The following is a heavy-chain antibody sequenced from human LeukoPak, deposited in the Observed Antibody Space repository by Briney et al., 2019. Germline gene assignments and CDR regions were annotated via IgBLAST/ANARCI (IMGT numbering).Heavy chain of an antibody. D-gene: IGHD2-21*01. CDR1: GDSISSGSYF. V-gene: IGHV4-61*02. Sequence: SETLSLTCTVSGDSISSGSYFWSWIRQPAGKGLEWIGRIYASGSTNYNPSLKSRVTISMNTSKNQFSLNLSSVTAADTAVYYCARDAAISYCGGDCYSDDYWGQGTLVTVSS. J-gene: IGHJ4*02. CDR2: IYASGST. CDR3: ARDAAISYCGGDCYSDDY.